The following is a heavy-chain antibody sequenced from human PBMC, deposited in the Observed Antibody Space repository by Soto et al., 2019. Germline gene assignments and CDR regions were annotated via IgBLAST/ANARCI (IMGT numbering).Heavy chain of an antibody. J-gene: IGHJ4*02. D-gene: IGHD1-1*01. V-gene: IGHV3-49*05. CDR1: GFTFGDYA. CDR2: IRSKAYGETT. CDR3: TRSGTSPAAGDS. Sequence: EVHLVESGGGLVKPGRSLRLSCTTSGFTFGDYAMSWFRQAPGKGLEWVGFIRSKAYGETTEYAASVKGRFTISRDDSKSIAYLQMNSLKTEDTAVYYCTRSGTSPAAGDSWGQGTLVTVSS.